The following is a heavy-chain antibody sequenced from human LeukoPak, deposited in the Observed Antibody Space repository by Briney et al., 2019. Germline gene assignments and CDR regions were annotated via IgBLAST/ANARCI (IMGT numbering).Heavy chain of an antibody. Sequence: PSETLSLTCTVSGGSISSSGYFWGWIRQPPGKGLEWIGSLYYSGSTYYNPSLKSRVTISVDTPKNQFSLKLSSVTAADTAVYYCARRGPPRWYYYYYMDVWGKGTTVTVSS. V-gene: IGHV4-39*01. CDR2: LYYSGST. J-gene: IGHJ6*03. CDR1: GGSISSSGYF. CDR3: ARRGPPRWYYYYYMDV.